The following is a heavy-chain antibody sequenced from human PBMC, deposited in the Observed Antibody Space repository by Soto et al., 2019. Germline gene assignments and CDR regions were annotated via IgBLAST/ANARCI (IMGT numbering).Heavy chain of an antibody. CDR1: GGSISSYY. J-gene: IGHJ4*02. D-gene: IGHD3-3*01. Sequence: PSETLSLTCTVSGGSISSYYWSWIRQPPGKGLEWIGYIYYSGSTNYNPSLKSRVTISVDTXXXXFSLKLSSVTAADTAVYYCARTSLYYDFWSGLDYWGQGTLVTVSS. V-gene: IGHV4-59*08. CDR2: IYYSGST. CDR3: ARTSLYYDFWSGLDY.